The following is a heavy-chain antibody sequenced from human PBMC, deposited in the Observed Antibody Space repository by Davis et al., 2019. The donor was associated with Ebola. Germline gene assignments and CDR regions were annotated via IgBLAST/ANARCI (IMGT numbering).Heavy chain of an antibody. Sequence: SETLSLTCTVSGGSMSSYYWSWIRQPPGKGLEWIGYIYYSGSTNYNPSLKSRVTISVDTSKNQFSLKLSSVTAADTAVYYCARDRGPKLVPWFDPWGQGTLVTVSS. V-gene: IGHV4-59*01. D-gene: IGHD6-6*01. CDR1: GGSMSSYY. J-gene: IGHJ5*02. CDR3: ARDRGPKLVPWFDP. CDR2: IYYSGST.